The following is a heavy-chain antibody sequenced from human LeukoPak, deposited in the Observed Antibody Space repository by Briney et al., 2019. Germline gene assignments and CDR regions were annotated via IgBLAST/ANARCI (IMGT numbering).Heavy chain of an antibody. CDR3: ARDRRAFDY. CDR2: IWNDGRNK. V-gene: IGHV3-33*01. CDR1: GFTLSRYG. J-gene: IGHJ4*02. Sequence: TGGSLRLSCAASGFTLSRYGMHWVRQAPGKGLEWVAVIWNDGRNKYYADSVKGRFTISRDNSKNTVYLQMNSLRAEDTAVYHCARDRRAFDYWGQGTLVTVSS.